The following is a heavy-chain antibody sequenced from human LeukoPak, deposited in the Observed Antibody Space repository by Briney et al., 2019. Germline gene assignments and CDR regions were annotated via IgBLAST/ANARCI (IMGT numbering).Heavy chain of an antibody. J-gene: IGHJ4*02. CDR2: IIPIFGTA. V-gene: IGHV1-69*05. Sequence: SVKVSCKASGGTFSSYAISWVRQAPGQGLEWMGGIIPIFGTANHAQKFQGRVTITTDESTSTAYMELSSLRSEDTAVYYCARVSRWLQMNFDYWGQGTLVTVSS. CDR1: GGTFSSYA. D-gene: IGHD5-24*01. CDR3: ARVSRWLQMNFDY.